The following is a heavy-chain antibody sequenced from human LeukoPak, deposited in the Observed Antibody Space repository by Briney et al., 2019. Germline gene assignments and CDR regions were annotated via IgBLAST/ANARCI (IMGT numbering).Heavy chain of an antibody. CDR3: VRDRGTYRPIDY. CDR2: ISYTGTYI. Sequence: GGSLRLSCAASAFSLNAYNMNWVRQAPGKGLEWVSSISYTGTYIYCADSVKGRFTISRDNAQNSLYLQMNSLRAEDTAIYYCVRDRGTYRPIDYWGQGTLVTVSS. J-gene: IGHJ4*02. V-gene: IGHV3-21*04. CDR1: AFSLNAYN. D-gene: IGHD1-26*01.